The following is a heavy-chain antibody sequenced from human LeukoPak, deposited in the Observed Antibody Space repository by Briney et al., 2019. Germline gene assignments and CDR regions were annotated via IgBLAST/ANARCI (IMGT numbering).Heavy chain of an antibody. D-gene: IGHD3-3*01. J-gene: IGHJ4*02. Sequence: SETLSLTCAVYGGSFSGYYWSWIRQPPGKGLEWIGEINHSGSTNYNPSLKSRVTISVDTSKNQFSLKLSSVTAADTAVYYCARGTSRITIFGVVIRQYYFDYWGQGTLVTVSS. CDR2: INHSGST. CDR1: GGSFSGYY. CDR3: ARGTSRITIFGVVIRQYYFDY. V-gene: IGHV4-34*01.